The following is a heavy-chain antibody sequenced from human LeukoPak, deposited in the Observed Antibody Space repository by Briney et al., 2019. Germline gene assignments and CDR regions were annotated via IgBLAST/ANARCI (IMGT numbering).Heavy chain of an antibody. Sequence: ASVKVSCKASGYTFTGYYMHWVRQAPGQELEWMGWINPNSGGTNYAQKFQGRVTMTRDTSISTAYMELSRLRSDDTAVYYCARARGTYSSSFPGYWGQGTLVTVSS. V-gene: IGHV1-2*02. D-gene: IGHD6-13*01. J-gene: IGHJ4*02. CDR2: INPNSGGT. CDR3: ARARGTYSSSFPGY. CDR1: GYTFTGYY.